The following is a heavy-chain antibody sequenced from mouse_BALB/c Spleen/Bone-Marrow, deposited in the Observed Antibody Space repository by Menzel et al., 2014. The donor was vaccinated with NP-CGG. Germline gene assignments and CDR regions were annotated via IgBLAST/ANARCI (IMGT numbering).Heavy chain of an antibody. D-gene: IGHD2-1*01. CDR1: GFTFTSYW. CDR3: ARDGNHRYAMDY. J-gene: IGHJ4*01. V-gene: IGHV1S81*02. Sequence: QVQLQQSGDELVKPGASVKLSCKASGFTFTSYWIHWVKQRPGQGPEWIGEINPSNGRTNYNEKFKSKATLTEDRSSSTAYMQLSSLTSEDSAVYYCARDGNHRYAMDYWGQGTSVTVSS. CDR2: INPSNGRT.